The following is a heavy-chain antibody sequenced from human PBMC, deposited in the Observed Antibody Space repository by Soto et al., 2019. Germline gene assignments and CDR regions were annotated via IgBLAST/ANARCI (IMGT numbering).Heavy chain of an antibody. J-gene: IGHJ4*02. CDR3: TTDRGYFYFCY. CDR1: GLNFSSYI. V-gene: IGHV3-7*01. Sequence: GGSLIVSWASSGLNFSSYIMNWVRQDPGKGLEWVSNIKEDGTAKYYLDSVKGRFTVSRDNVKNSLYLQMNSLRAEDTAMYYCTTDRGYFYFCYWGPGTLVTVSS. D-gene: IGHD3-22*01. CDR2: IKEDGTAK.